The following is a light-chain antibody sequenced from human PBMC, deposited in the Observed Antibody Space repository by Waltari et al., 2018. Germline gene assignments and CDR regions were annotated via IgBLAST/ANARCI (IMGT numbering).Light chain of an antibody. CDR3: QQRSNWPPIT. J-gene: IGKJ5*01. Sequence: VLTQSPATLSLSPGERAPLPCRASQSVSSSLAWYQQKPGQAPRLLIYDASNRATGIPARFSGSGSGTDFTLTISSLEPEDFAVYYCQQRSNWPPITFGQGTRLEIK. V-gene: IGKV3-11*01. CDR1: QSVSSS. CDR2: DAS.